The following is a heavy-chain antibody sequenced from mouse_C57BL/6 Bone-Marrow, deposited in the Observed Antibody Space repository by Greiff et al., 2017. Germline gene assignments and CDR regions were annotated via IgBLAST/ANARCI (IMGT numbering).Heavy chain of an antibody. CDR2: ISDGGSYT. J-gene: IGHJ4*01. CDR3: ARVTGVYAMDY. V-gene: IGHV5-4*01. D-gene: IGHD4-1*01. CDR1: GFTFSSYA. Sequence: EVQLVESGGGLVKPGGSLKLSCAASGFTFSSYAMSWVRQTPEKRLEWVATISDGGSYTYYPDNVKGRFTISRDNAKNNLYLQMSHLKSEDTAMYYCARVTGVYAMDYWGQGTSVTVSS.